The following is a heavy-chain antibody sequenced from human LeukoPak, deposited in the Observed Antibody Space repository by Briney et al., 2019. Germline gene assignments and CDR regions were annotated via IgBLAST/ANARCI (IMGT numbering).Heavy chain of an antibody. CDR1: GGTFSSYA. CDR3: ARARGGGIYDILTDDY. D-gene: IGHD3-9*01. CDR2: IIPIFGTA. J-gene: IGHJ4*02. Sequence: SVKVSCKXSGGTFSSYAISWVRQAPRQGLEWMGRIIPIFGTANYAQKFQGRVTITTDESTSTAYMELSSLRSEDTAVYYCARARGGGIYDILTDDYWGQGTLVTVSS. V-gene: IGHV1-69*05.